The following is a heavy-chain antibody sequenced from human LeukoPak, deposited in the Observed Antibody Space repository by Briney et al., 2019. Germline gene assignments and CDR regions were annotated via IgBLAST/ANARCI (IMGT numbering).Heavy chain of an antibody. Sequence: GASVKVSCKASGYTFTSYYMHWVRQAPGQGLEWMGIINPSGGSTSYAQKFQGRVTMTRDTSTSTVYMELSSLRSEDTAVYYCARDYGMGEGPFYYYYYYYMDVWGKGTTVTVSS. D-gene: IGHD3-3*02. CDR3: ARDYGMGEGPFYYYYYYYMDV. CDR2: INPSGGST. J-gene: IGHJ6*03. V-gene: IGHV1-46*01. CDR1: GYTFTSYY.